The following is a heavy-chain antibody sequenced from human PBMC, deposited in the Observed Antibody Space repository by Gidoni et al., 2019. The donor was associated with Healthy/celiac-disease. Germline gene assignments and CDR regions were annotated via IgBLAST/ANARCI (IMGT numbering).Heavy chain of an antibody. CDR3: ATDSVGIVVPAAIGAGYYYGMDV. CDR1: GYTLTELS. CDR2: FDPEDGET. D-gene: IGHD2-2*01. V-gene: IGHV1-24*01. J-gene: IGHJ6*02. Sequence: QVQLVQSGAEVKKPGASVKVSCKVSGYTLTELSMHWVRQAPGKGLEWMGGFDPEDGETIYAQKCQGRVTMTEDTSTDTAYMELSSLRSEDTAVYYCATDSVGIVVPAAIGAGYYYGMDVWGQGTTVTVSS.